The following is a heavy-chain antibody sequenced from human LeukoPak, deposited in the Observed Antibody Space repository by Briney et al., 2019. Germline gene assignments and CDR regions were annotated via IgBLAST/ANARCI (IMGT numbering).Heavy chain of an antibody. CDR3: ARLNGGSSWRRGRVDY. CDR1: GGSISSYY. Sequence: SETLSLTCTVSGGSISSYYWSWIRQPPGKGLEWIGYIYTSGSTNYNPSLKSRVTISVDTSKNQFSLKLSSVTAADTAVYYCARLNGGSSWRRGRVDYWAREPWSPSPQ. V-gene: IGHV4-4*09. D-gene: IGHD6-13*01. CDR2: IYTSGST. J-gene: IGHJ4*02.